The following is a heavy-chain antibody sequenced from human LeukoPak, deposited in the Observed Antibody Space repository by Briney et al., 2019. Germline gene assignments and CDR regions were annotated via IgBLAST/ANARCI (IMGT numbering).Heavy chain of an antibody. V-gene: IGHV1-69*13. D-gene: IGHD4-17*01. CDR2: IIPIFGTA. J-gene: IGHJ4*02. CDR3: ASTGHDYGDYVFDY. CDR1: GGTFSSYA. Sequence: ASVKVSCKASGGTFSSYAISWVRQAPGQGLEWMGGIIPIFGTANYAQKFQGRVTITADESTSTAYMELGSLRSEDTAVYYCASTGHDYGDYVFDYWGQGTLVTVSS.